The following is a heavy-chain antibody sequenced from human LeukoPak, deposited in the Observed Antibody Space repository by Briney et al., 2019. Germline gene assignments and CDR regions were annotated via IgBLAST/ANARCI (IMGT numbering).Heavy chain of an antibody. V-gene: IGHV3-30*03. CDR1: GFTFSSYG. D-gene: IGHD3-10*01. J-gene: IGHJ4*02. CDR3: ARDLGSGSPLDY. Sequence: GGSLRLSCAASGFTFSSYGMHWVRQAPGKGLEWVAVVSYDASKKFYADSAKGRFAISRDNSKNTLSLQMNSLRPEDTAVYYCARDLGSGSPLDYWGQGTLVTVSS. CDR2: VSYDASKK.